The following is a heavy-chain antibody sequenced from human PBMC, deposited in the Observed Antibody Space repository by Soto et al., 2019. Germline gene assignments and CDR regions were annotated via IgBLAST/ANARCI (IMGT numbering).Heavy chain of an antibody. Sequence: GGSLRLSCAASGFTFSSYAMHWVRQAPGKGLEWVAVISYDGSNKYYADSVKGRFTISRDNSKNTLYLQMNSLRAEDTAVYYCAREDGGNQHYYYYYGMDVWGQGTTVTVS. CDR1: GFTFSSYA. V-gene: IGHV3-30-3*01. D-gene: IGHD3-16*01. CDR2: ISYDGSNK. J-gene: IGHJ6*02. CDR3: AREDGGNQHYYYYYGMDV.